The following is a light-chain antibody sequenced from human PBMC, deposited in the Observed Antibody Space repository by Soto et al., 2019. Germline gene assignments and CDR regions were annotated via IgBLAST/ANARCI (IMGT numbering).Light chain of an antibody. J-gene: IGLJ1*01. V-gene: IGLV2-14*01. CDR3: SSYTSSIPYV. CDR1: HNDVGGYNY. CDR2: DVS. Sequence: AQPPPLFGAPGQSVTPSLPWNHNDVGGYNYVSWYQQHPGKAPKLMIYDVSNRPSGVSNRFSGSKSGNTASLTISGLQAEDEADYYCSSYTSSIPYVFGTGTKVTVL.